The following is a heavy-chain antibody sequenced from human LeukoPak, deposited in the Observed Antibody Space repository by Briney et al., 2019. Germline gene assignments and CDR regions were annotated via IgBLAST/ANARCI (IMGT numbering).Heavy chain of an antibody. CDR1: GFTFDDYA. D-gene: IGHD6-13*01. Sequence: PGRSLRLSCAASGFTFDDYAMHWVRQVPGKGLEWVSSISWNSGSIGYADSVKGRFTISRDNAKNSLYLQMNSLRAEDTALYYCAKDLGIAAAGSSAPWGQGPLVTVSS. J-gene: IGHJ5*02. V-gene: IGHV3-9*01. CDR3: AKDLGIAAAGSSAP. CDR2: ISWNSGSI.